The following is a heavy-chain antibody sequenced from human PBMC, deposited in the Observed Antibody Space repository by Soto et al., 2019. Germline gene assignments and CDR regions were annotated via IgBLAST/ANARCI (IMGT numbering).Heavy chain of an antibody. CDR1: GYTFTSYD. J-gene: IGHJ6*02. D-gene: IGHD3-3*01. V-gene: IGHV1-8*01. CDR2: MNPNSGST. CDR3: ALYREYYDFWSGYYYYGMDV. Sequence: ASVKVSCKASGYTFTSYDINWVRQATGQGLEWMGWMNPNSGSTGYAQKFQGRVTMTRNTSISTAYMELSSLRSEDTAVYYCALYREYYDFWSGYYYYGMDVWGQGTTVTVS.